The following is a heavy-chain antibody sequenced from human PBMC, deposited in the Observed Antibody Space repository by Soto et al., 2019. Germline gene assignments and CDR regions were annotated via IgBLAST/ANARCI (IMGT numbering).Heavy chain of an antibody. CDR2: INAGNGNT. Sequence: GASVKVSCKASGYTFTSYAMHWVRQAPGQRLEWMGWINAGNGNTKYSQKFQGRVTITRDTSASTAYMELSSLRSEDTAVYYCAFIDYYDSSGHSYTNDPWGQGTLVTVSS. D-gene: IGHD3-22*01. CDR3: AFIDYYDSSGHSYTNDP. CDR1: GYTFTSYA. V-gene: IGHV1-3*01. J-gene: IGHJ5*02.